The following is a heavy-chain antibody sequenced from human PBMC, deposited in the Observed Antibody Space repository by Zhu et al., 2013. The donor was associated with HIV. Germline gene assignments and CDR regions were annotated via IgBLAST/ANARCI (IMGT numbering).Heavy chain of an antibody. V-gene: IGHV1-2*02. Sequence: QVVQSGAAVQRPGASVKISCKTYGYIFTSHYIHWVRQAPGQGLEWMGWINPNSGGTNYAQKFQGRFTMTRDTSVSTAYMELRSLGYDDTAIYYCARDAGISGTWGYFDLWGRGTLVTVSS. CDR3: ARDAGISGTWGYFDL. CDR2: INPNSGGT. J-gene: IGHJ2*01. D-gene: IGHD1-7*01. CDR1: GYIFTSHY.